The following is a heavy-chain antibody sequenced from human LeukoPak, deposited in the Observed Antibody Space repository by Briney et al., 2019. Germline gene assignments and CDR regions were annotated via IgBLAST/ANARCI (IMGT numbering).Heavy chain of an antibody. CDR1: GFTFNNYS. CDR2: ISSSSSYI. Sequence: PGGSLRLSCAASGFTFNNYSMNWVRQAPGKGLEWVSSISSSSSYIYYADSVKGRFTISRDNAKNSLFLQMNSLRAEDTAVYYCARDFRGQWLRRRPSWYFDLWGRGTLVTVSS. J-gene: IGHJ2*01. V-gene: IGHV3-21*01. CDR3: ARDFRGQWLRRRPSWYFDL. D-gene: IGHD6-19*01.